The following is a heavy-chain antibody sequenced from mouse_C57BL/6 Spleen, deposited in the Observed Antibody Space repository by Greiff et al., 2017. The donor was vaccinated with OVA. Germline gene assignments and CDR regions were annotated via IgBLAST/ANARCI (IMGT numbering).Heavy chain of an antibody. CDR3: TTGGYPYYAMDY. D-gene: IGHD2-2*01. CDR1: GFNIKDDY. J-gene: IGHJ4*01. CDR2: IDPENGDT. Sequence: VQLQQSGAELVRPGASVKLSCTASGFNIKDDYMHWVKQRPEQGLEWIGWIDPENGDTEYASKFQGKATITADTSSNTAYLQLSSLTSDDTAVYYCTTGGYPYYAMDYWGQGTSVTVSS. V-gene: IGHV14-4*01.